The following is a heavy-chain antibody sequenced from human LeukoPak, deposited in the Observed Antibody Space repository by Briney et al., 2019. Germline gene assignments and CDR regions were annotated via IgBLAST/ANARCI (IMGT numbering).Heavy chain of an antibody. CDR3: ARHLPYSSSSYFNY. Sequence: SETLSLTCTVSGGSISSNNYYWGWIRQPPGKGLEWIGSTFYSGNTYYNPSLKSRVTISVDTSKNHFSLKLSSVTAADTAVYYCARHLPYSSSSYFNYWGQGTLVTVSS. CDR2: TFYSGNT. J-gene: IGHJ4*02. V-gene: IGHV4-39*01. CDR1: GGSISSNNYY. D-gene: IGHD6-6*01.